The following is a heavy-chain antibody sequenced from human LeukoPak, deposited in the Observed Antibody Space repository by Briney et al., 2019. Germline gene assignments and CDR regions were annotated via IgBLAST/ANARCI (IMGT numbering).Heavy chain of an antibody. CDR2: IKHDGSGP. Sequence: GGSLRLSCAVSGFRFSNYCMTWVRQAPGKGLEWVANIKHDGSGPSYLDSVKGRFTISRDNARNLLSLQMSGLRVEDTAVYYCARAREITVTGTDYFDSWGQGTLVTVSS. J-gene: IGHJ4*02. V-gene: IGHV3-7*01. CDR1: GFRFSNYC. CDR3: ARAREITVTGTDYFDS. D-gene: IGHD6-19*01.